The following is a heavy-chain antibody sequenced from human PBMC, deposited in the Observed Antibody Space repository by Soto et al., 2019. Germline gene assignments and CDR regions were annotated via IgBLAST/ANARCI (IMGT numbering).Heavy chain of an antibody. CDR3: VRVFDTYYFDL. V-gene: IGHV3-33*01. CDR1: GFTFSTYG. Sequence: QVQLVESGGGVVQPGRSLRLSCAASGFTFSTYGMHWVRQAPSKGLEWVALIWSDGTNKYYADSVKGRFTISRDNSKKTLYLQMNSLRAEDTAVYYCVRVFDTYYFDLWGQGNMVTVSS. CDR2: IWSDGTNK. J-gene: IGHJ4*02. D-gene: IGHD3-9*01.